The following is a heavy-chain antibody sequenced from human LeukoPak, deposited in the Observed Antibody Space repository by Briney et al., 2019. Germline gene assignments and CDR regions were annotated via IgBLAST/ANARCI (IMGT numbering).Heavy chain of an antibody. V-gene: IGHV3-7*01. D-gene: IGHD1-26*01. CDR3: ARDSHLSYTYYYYYMDV. CDR1: GFTFSNYW. J-gene: IGHJ6*03. Sequence: PGGSLRLSCAASGFTFSNYWMSWVRQAPWKGLEWVANIRQDGSEKYYVDSVKGRFTISRDNAKNSLYLQMNSLRAEDTAVYYCARDSHLSYTYYYYYMDVWSKGTTVTVSS. CDR2: IRQDGSEK.